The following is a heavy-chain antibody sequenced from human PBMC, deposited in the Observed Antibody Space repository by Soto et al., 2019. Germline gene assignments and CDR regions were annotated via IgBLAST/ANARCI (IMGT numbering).Heavy chain of an antibody. V-gene: IGHV4-61*01. Sequence: QVELQESGPGLVKPSETLSLTCKVSGASVSSGSYYWSWIRQPPGKGLEWIGYSYYTGTSDYNPSLKSRVTISIDTSKNQISLNLNSVTAADTAVYYCARALSTNEGWFDPWGQGRLVTVSS. D-gene: IGHD2-8*01. CDR2: SYYTGTS. CDR3: ARALSTNEGWFDP. CDR1: GASVSSGSYY. J-gene: IGHJ5*02.